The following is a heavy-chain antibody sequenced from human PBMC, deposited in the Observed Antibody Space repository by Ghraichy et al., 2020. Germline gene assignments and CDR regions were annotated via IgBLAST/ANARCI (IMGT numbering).Heavy chain of an antibody. CDR2: IYTSGST. CDR1: GGSISSYY. J-gene: IGHJ2*01. Sequence: SETLSLTCTVSGGSISSYYWSWIRQPAGKGLEWIGRIYTSGSTNYNPSLKSRVTMSVDTSKNQFSLKLSSVTAADTAVYYCARDSSGWLKGSYWYFDLWGRGTLVTVSS. D-gene: IGHD6-19*01. V-gene: IGHV4-4*07. CDR3: ARDSSGWLKGSYWYFDL.